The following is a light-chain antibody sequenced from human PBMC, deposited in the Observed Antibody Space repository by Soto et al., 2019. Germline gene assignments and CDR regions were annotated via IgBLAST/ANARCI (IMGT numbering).Light chain of an antibody. J-gene: IGKJ5*01. CDR2: GAS. V-gene: IGKV3-15*01. Sequence: EIVLTQSPATLSLSPGERAALSFTASQSISTYLAWYQQKPGQAPRLLIYGASTRATGIPARFSGSGSGTEFTLTISSLQSEDFAVYYCQQYNNWPPITFGQGTRLEIK. CDR1: QSISTY. CDR3: QQYNNWPPIT.